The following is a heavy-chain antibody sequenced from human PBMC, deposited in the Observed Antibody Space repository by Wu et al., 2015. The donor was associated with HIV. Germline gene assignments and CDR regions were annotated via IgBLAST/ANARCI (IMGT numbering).Heavy chain of an antibody. V-gene: IGHV1-2*02. CDR3: ARGDGLQYSGSHADAFDI. CDR1: GYTFTGYY. D-gene: IGHD1-26*01. J-gene: IGHJ3*02. Sequence: QVQLVQSGAEVKKPGASVKVSCKASGYTFTGYYMHWVRQAPGQGLEWMGWINPNSGGTNYAQKFQGRVTMTRDTSISTAYMELSRLRSDDTAVYYCARGDGLQYSGSHADAFDIWGQGTMVTVSS. CDR2: INPNSGGT.